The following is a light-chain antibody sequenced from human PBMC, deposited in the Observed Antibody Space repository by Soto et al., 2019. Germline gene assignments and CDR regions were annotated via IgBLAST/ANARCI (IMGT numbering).Light chain of an antibody. CDR1: QDISNY. CDR2: DAS. Sequence: DIQMTQSPSSLSASVGARVTITCQASQDISNYLNWYQQKPGKAPKLLIYDASNLETGVPSRFSGSGSGTDFTFTINSLQPEDIATYYCQQYDNLPPLITFGQGTRLEI. J-gene: IGKJ5*01. V-gene: IGKV1-33*01. CDR3: QQYDNLPPLIT.